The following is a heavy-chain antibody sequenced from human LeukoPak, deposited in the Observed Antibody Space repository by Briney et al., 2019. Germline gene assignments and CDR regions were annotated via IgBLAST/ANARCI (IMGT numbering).Heavy chain of an antibody. CDR1: GYSVSSGYY. CDR3: AREDYYDSSGYYLDC. Sequence: SETLSLTCTVSGYSVSSGYYWGWIRQSPGKGLEWIGSIYHSGSTYYSPSLRSRITISVDTSKNQFSLKLSSVAAADTAVYYCAREDYYDSSGYYLDCWGQGTLVTVSS. CDR2: IYHSGST. J-gene: IGHJ4*02. D-gene: IGHD3-22*01. V-gene: IGHV4-38-2*02.